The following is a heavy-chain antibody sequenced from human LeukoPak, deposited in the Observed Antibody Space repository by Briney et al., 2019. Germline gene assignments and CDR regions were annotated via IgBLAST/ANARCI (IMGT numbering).Heavy chain of an antibody. V-gene: IGHV3-74*01. CDR2: VNSDGTTT. Sequence: GGSPRLSCAASGFTFSNYWMHWVRQAPGKGLVWVSRVNSDGTTTNYADSVEGRFTISRDNAKNTLYLQMNSLRAEDTALYYCARVDRKDGYNYDYWGQGTLVTVSS. D-gene: IGHD5-24*01. J-gene: IGHJ4*02. CDR3: ARVDRKDGYNYDY. CDR1: GFTFSNYW.